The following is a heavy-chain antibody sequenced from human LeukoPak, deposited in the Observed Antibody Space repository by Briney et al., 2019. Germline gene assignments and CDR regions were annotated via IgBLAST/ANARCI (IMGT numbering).Heavy chain of an antibody. J-gene: IGHJ4*02. Sequence: SETLSLTCTVSGGSISSYYWSWIRQPPGKGLEWIGYIYYSGSTNYNPSLKSRVTISVDTSKNQFSLKLSSVTAADTAVYYCARLRGASVRQKVYYFDYWGQGTLVTVSS. V-gene: IGHV4-59*08. CDR2: IYYSGST. CDR1: GGSISSYY. D-gene: IGHD1-1*01. CDR3: ARLRGASVRQKVYYFDY.